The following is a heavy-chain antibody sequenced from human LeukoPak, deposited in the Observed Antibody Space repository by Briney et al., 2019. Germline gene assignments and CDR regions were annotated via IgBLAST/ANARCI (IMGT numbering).Heavy chain of an antibody. J-gene: IGHJ4*02. CDR3: ARDLNDILTGYYDY. CDR2: INWNGGST. Sequence: GGSLRLSCAASGFTFDDYGMSWVRQAPGKGLEWVSGINWNGGSTGYADSVKGRFTISRDNAKNSLYLQMNSLRAEDTAVYYCARDLNDILTGYYDYWGQGTLVTVSS. D-gene: IGHD3-9*01. CDR1: GFTFDDYG. V-gene: IGHV3-20*04.